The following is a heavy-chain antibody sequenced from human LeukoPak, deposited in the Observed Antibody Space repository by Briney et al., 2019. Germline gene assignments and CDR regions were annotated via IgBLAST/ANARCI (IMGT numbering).Heavy chain of an antibody. V-gene: IGHV4-39*01. D-gene: IGHD3-9*01. CDR1: GGSISSSSYY. CDR2: IYYSGST. CDR3: ARHFRISRYFDWLLPFDY. J-gene: IGHJ4*02. Sequence: PSETLSLTCTVSGGSISSSSYYWGWIRQPPGKGLEWIGGIYYSGSTYYNPSLNSRATIFVDTSKNQFSLKLTSVTAADTAVYYCARHFRISRYFDWLLPFDYWGQGTLVTVSS.